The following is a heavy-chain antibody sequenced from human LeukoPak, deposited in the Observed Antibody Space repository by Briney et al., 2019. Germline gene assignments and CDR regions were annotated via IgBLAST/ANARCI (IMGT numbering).Heavy chain of an antibody. J-gene: IGHJ6*02. Sequence: PGGSLRLSCAASGFTFSSYSVNWVRQAPGRGLEWVSSISSSGSYIYYADSVKGRFTISRDNAKNSLSLQMNSLRAEDTAVYYCARAMDTDGMDVWGQGTTVTVSS. CDR1: GFTFSSYS. CDR2: ISSSGSYI. D-gene: IGHD5-18*01. V-gene: IGHV3-21*01. CDR3: ARAMDTDGMDV.